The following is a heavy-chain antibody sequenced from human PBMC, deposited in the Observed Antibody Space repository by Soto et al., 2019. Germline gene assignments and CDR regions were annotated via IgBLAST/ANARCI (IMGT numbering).Heavy chain of an antibody. Sequence: EVQLVESGGGLFQPGGSLRLSCAASGLIFSDYHMDWVRQAPGKGLEWVGRIRRKANSYTTDYAASVKGRFTISRDDSKNPRSLQLNSLKSEDTAVYYCARLGGWSGGSSGMEVWGQGTTVTVSS. CDR3: ARLGGWSGGSSGMEV. J-gene: IGHJ6*02. CDR1: GLIFSDYH. V-gene: IGHV3-72*01. D-gene: IGHD6-19*01. CDR2: IRRKANSYTT.